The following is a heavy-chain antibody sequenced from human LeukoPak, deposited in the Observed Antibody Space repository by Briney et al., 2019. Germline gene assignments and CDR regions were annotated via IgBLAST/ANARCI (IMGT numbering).Heavy chain of an antibody. CDR3: ARLVATTGRLYFDY. CDR1: GFTVSSNY. J-gene: IGHJ4*02. Sequence: GGSLRLSCAASGFTVSSNYMGWVRQAPGKGLEYVSVIYSGGNTYYAGSVKGRFTISRDNSKNTVYLQMNSLRAEDTAVFYCARLVATTGRLYFDYWGQGNLVTVPS. CDR2: IYSGGNT. D-gene: IGHD1-1*01. V-gene: IGHV3-53*01.